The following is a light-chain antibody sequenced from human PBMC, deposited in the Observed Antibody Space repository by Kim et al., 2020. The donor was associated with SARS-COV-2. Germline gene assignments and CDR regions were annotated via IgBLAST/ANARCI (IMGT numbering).Light chain of an antibody. V-gene: IGLV3-1*01. CDR2: EDI. CDR3: QAWDTSTVV. J-gene: IGLJ2*01. CDR1: KLGEKY. Sequence: SYELTQPPSVSVSPGQTASITCSGEKLGEKYTYWYQQQPGQSPVLVIYEDIKRPSGIPERFSGSNSGNTATQTISGTQAIDEADYYCQAWDTSTVVFGGG.